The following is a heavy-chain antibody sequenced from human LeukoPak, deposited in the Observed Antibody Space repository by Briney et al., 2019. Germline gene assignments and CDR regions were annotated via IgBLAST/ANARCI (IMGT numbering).Heavy chain of an antibody. CDR1: GFTFSSYW. D-gene: IGHD6-13*01. CDR3: ARLLGIAPYYYYMDV. J-gene: IGHJ6*03. V-gene: IGHV3-7*01. CDR2: IKQDGSEK. Sequence: QSGGSLRLSCAASGFTFSSYWMSWVRQAPGKGLEWVANIKQDGSEKYYVDSVKGRFTISRDNAKNSLYLQMNSLRAEDTAVYYCARLLGIAPYYYYMDVWGKGTTVTVSS.